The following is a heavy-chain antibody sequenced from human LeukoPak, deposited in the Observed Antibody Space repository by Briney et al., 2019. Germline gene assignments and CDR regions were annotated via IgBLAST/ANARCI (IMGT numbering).Heavy chain of an antibody. V-gene: IGHV1-18*01. CDR2: ISAYNGNT. CDR3: AKENYDSSGLYFDY. J-gene: IGHJ4*02. Sequence: ASVKVSCKASGYTFTSYGISWVRQAPGQGLEWMGWISAYNGNTNYAQKLQGRVTMTTDTSTSTAYMELRSLRSDDTAVYYCAKENYDSSGLYFDYWGQGTLVTVSS. D-gene: IGHD3-22*01. CDR1: GYTFTSYG.